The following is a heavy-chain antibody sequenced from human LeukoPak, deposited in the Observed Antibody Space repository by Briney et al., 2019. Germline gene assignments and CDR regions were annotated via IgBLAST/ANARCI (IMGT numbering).Heavy chain of an antibody. D-gene: IGHD6-19*01. J-gene: IGHJ4*02. CDR2: ISDGGGST. CDR1: GFTFSNCA. CDR3: AKSPGRGWSVNYFDY. Sequence: PGGSLRLSCAASGFTFSNCAMNWVRQAPGKGLEWVSTISDGGGSTDFADSVKGRFTISRDNSKNTLYLQMNSLRVEDTAVYYCAKSPGRGWSVNYFDYWGQGTLVTVSS. V-gene: IGHV3-23*01.